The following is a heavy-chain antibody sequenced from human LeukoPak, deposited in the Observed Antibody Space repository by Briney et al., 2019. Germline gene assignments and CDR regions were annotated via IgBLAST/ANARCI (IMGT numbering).Heavy chain of an antibody. J-gene: IGHJ6*02. CDR3: ARVVPSGRMDV. V-gene: IGHV4-30-2*01. CDR2: IYHSGST. D-gene: IGHD6-19*01. CDR1: GGSISSGGYS. Sequence: PSETLSLTCAVSGGSISSGGYSWSWIRQPPGKGLEWIGYIYHSGSTYYNPSLKSRVAISVDRSKNQFSLKLSSVTAADTAVYYCARVVPSGRMDVWGQGTTVTVSS.